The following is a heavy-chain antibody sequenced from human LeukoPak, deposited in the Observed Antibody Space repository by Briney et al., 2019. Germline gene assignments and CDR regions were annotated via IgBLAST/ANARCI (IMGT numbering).Heavy chain of an antibody. D-gene: IGHD2-21*02. Sequence: SETLSLTCTVSGGSVSSGGYYWSWIRQPPGKGLEWIGYMYYSGTTIYNPALKSRTHTSPNTPKTQISLKVSSGTAAATAVYYWARGGGDDAFDIWGQGTMVTVSS. CDR3: ARGGGDDAFDI. CDR1: GGSVSSGGYY. CDR2: MYYSGTT. V-gene: IGHV4-61*08. J-gene: IGHJ3*02.